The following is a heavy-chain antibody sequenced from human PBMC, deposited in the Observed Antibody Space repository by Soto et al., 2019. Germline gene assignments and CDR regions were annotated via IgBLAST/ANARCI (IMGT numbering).Heavy chain of an antibody. J-gene: IGHJ4*02. D-gene: IGHD3-10*01. CDR3: AIGPLTPEFGELLVY. CDR1: GYTFTSYA. V-gene: IGHV1-3*01. Sequence: GASVKVSCKASGYTFTSYAMHWVRQAPGQRLEWMGWINAGNGNTKYSQKFQGRVTITRDTSASTAYMELSSLRSEDTAVYYCAIGPLTPEFGELLVYWGQGTLVTVSS. CDR2: INAGNGNT.